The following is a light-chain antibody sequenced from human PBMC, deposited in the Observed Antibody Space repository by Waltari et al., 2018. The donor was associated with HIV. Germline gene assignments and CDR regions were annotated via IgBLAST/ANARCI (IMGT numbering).Light chain of an antibody. Sequence: QSVLTQPPSASGTPGQRVTIPCSGSSSHIGFHIVNWYQQLPGAAPKLLIYTNNQRPSGVPDRFSGSKSGTSASLAISGLQSEDEADYYCAAWDDSLNGLVFGGGTKLTVL. CDR3: AAWDDSLNGLV. J-gene: IGLJ3*02. CDR1: SSHIGFHI. CDR2: TNN. V-gene: IGLV1-44*01.